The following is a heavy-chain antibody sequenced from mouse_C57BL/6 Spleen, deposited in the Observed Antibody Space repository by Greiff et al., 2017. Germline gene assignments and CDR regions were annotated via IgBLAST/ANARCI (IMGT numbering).Heavy chain of an antibody. Sequence: QVQLQQPGAELVRPGSSVKLSCKASGYTFTSYWMHWVKQRPIQGLEWIGNIDPSDSETHYNQKFKDKATLTVDKSSSTAYMQLSSLTSEDSAVYYCARDGAAQALTLFDYWGQGTTLTVSS. CDR2: IDPSDSET. CDR1: GYTFTSYW. V-gene: IGHV1-52*01. CDR3: ARDGAAQALTLFDY. J-gene: IGHJ2*01. D-gene: IGHD3-2*02.